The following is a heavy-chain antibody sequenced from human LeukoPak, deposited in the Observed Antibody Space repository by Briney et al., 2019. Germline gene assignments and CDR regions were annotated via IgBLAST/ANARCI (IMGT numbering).Heavy chain of an antibody. CDR3: ARQLGSSSWHNWFDP. V-gene: IGHV5-51*01. Sequence: GESLKISCKGSGYSFTNYWIGWVRQMPGKGLEWIGIIYPGDSDTRYSPSFQGQVTISADKSINTAYLQWSSLKASDTAMYYCARQLGSSSWHNWFDPWGQGTLVTVSS. CDR2: IYPGDSDT. J-gene: IGHJ5*02. CDR1: GYSFTNYW. D-gene: IGHD6-13*01.